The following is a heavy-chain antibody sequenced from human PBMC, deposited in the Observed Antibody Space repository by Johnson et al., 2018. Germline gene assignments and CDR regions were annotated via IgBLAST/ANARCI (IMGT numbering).Heavy chain of an antibody. CDR3: AKYHDGNSGAFDI. CDR2: ISYDVSNK. CDR1: GFSFSNYG. Sequence: QVQLVQSGGGVVQPGRSLRLSCAASGFSFSNYGMHWVRQAPGKGLEWVAVISYDVSNKYYADSVKGRFTISRDNSTNTLYLQMNSLRTQDTAVYYCAKYHDGNSGAFDIWGQGTMVTVSS. D-gene: IGHD4-23*01. V-gene: IGHV3-30*18. J-gene: IGHJ3*02.